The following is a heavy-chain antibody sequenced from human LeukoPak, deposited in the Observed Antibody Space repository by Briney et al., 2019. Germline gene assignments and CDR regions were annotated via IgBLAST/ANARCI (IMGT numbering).Heavy chain of an antibody. J-gene: IGHJ6*02. CDR1: GGSISSGGYY. CDR3: ARGPGRFWSGYYINYYYGMDV. CDR2: IYYSGST. Sequence: SETLSLTCTVSGGSISSGGYYWSWIRQHPGKGLEWIGYIYYSGSTNYNPSLKSRVTISVDTSKNQFSLKLSSVTAADTAVYYCARGPGRFWSGYYINYYYGMDVWGQGTTVTVSS. V-gene: IGHV4-31*03. D-gene: IGHD3-3*01.